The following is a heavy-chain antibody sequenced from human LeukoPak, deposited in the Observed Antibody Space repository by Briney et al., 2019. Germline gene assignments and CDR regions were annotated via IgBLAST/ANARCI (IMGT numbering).Heavy chain of an antibody. CDR1: GFTVISSL. J-gene: IGHJ4*02. Sequence: GGSLRLSCAASGFTVISSLMTWVRQSPGRGLEWPSSIYSGGATYYADSVKGRFTISRDHSNNSVSLQMTNLRVEDTAIYYCARGAYRISWPGIDYWGQGTLVTVSS. D-gene: IGHD3-16*02. V-gene: IGHV3-53*01. CDR3: ARGAYRISWPGIDY. CDR2: IYSGGAT.